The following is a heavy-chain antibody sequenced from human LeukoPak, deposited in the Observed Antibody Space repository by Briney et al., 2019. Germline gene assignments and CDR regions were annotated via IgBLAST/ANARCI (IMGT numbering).Heavy chain of an antibody. D-gene: IGHD6-13*01. CDR3: ARDLAGIAAAGTNRSLYYYYYYMDV. CDR1: GFTFSSYW. V-gene: IGHV3-74*01. CDR2: INGDGTRT. Sequence: GGSLRLSCAASGFTFSSYWMHWVRQAPGKGLVWVSRINGDGTRTNYADSVKGRFTISRDNSKNTLYLQMNSLRAEDTAVYYCARDLAGIAAAGTNRSLYYYYYYMDVWGKGTTVTVSS. J-gene: IGHJ6*03.